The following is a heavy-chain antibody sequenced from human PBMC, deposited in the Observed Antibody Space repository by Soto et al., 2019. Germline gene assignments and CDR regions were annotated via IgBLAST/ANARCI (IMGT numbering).Heavy chain of an antibody. CDR3: ARGRPREQQLVRAFDY. D-gene: IGHD6-13*01. J-gene: IGHJ4*02. CDR2: INHSGST. V-gene: IGHV4-34*01. CDR1: GGSFSGYY. Sequence: PSETLSLTCAVYGGSFSGYYWSWIRQPPGKGLEWIGEINHSGSTDYNPSLKSRVTISVDTSKNQFSLKLSSVTAADTAVYYCARGRPREQQLVRAFDYWGQGTLVTVSS.